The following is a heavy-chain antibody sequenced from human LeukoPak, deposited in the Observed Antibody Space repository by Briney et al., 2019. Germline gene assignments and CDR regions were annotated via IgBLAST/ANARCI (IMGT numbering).Heavy chain of an antibody. J-gene: IGHJ6*02. CDR2: ISAYNGNT. CDR3: ARAPFIAADGMDV. V-gene: IGHV1-18*01. D-gene: IGHD6-13*01. CDR1: GYSFIDYY. Sequence: ASVKVSCKPSGYSFIDYYIHWVRQAPGQGLEWMGWISAYNGNTNYAQKLQGRVTMTTDTSTSTAYMELRSLRSDDTAVYYCARAPFIAADGMDVWGQGTTVTVSS.